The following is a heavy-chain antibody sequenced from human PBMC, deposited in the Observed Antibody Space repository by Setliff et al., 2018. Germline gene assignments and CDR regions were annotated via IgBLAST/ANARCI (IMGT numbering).Heavy chain of an antibody. CDR2: IDTSGST. CDR3: AKVPITKVYFYMDV. CDR1: GGSINRDY. D-gene: IGHD3-10*01. Sequence: SETLSLTCSVSGGSINRDYWSWIRQSPGKGLEWSGYIDTSGSTDYNPSLKSRVTISVDTSKNQLSLKLSSVTAADTAVYYCAKVPITKVYFYMDVWGKGTTVTVSS. J-gene: IGHJ6*03. V-gene: IGHV4-4*08.